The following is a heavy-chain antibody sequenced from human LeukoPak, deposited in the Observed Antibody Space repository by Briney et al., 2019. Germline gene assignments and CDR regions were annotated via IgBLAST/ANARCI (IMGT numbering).Heavy chain of an antibody. D-gene: IGHD6-13*01. CDR3: ASVGIKAAVPSDY. V-gene: IGHV4-59*12. CDR2: IYYSGST. Sequence: SETLSLTCSVSGGSISSYYWSWIRQPPGKGLEWIGYIYYSGSTNYNPSLKSRVTISVDTSKNQFSPKLTSVTAADTAVYFCASVGIKAAVPSDYWGQGTLVTVSS. J-gene: IGHJ4*02. CDR1: GGSISSYY.